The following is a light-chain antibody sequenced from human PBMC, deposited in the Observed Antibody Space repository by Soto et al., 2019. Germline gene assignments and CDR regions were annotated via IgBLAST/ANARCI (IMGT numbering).Light chain of an antibody. Sequence: QSVLTQPPSVPAAPGQKVTISCSGSSANIGSNYVSWYQHLPGTAPKLVIYDSDRRPSEIPDRFSGSKSGTSATLDITGLQTGDEADYYCGAWDGSLSVVLFGGGTKLTVL. CDR1: SANIGSNY. CDR3: GAWDGSLSVVL. CDR2: DSD. V-gene: IGLV1-51*01. J-gene: IGLJ2*01.